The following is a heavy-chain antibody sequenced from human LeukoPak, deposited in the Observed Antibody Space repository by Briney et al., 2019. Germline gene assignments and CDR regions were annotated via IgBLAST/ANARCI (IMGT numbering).Heavy chain of an antibody. J-gene: IGHJ2*01. CDR3: ARDNYSARVGGAWYFDL. CDR2: VHLSGAT. V-gene: IGHV4-4*02. D-gene: IGHD2-21*01. Sequence: PSGTLSLTCAVSGGSITTTNWWSWVRQPPGKGLEWIGEVHLSGATNYNLSLESRVSMSIDKSKNHLSLEVTSVTAADTAVYYCARDNYSARVGGAWYFDLWGRGTLVTVSS. CDR1: GGSITTTNW.